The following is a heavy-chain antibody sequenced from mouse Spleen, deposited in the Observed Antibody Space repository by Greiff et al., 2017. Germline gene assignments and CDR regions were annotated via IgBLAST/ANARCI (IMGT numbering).Heavy chain of an antibody. D-gene: IGHD1-1*01. CDR2: ISNGGGST. Sequence: EVQLVESGGGLVKPGGSLKLSCAASGFTFSSYTMSWVRQTPEKRLEWVAYISNGGGSTYSPDTVKGRFTISRDNAKNTLYLQMSSLKSEDTAMYYCARQNYGSSSYYFDYWGQGTTLTVSS. V-gene: IGHV5-12-2*01. CDR3: ARQNYGSSSYYFDY. CDR1: GFTFSSYT. J-gene: IGHJ2*01.